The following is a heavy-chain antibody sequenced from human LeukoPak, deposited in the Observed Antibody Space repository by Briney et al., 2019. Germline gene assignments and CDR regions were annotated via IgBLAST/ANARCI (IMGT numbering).Heavy chain of an antibody. V-gene: IGHV1-69*05. Sequence: ASVKVSCKASGGTFSSYAIGWVRQAPGQGLEWMGGIIPIFGTANYAQKFQGRVTITTDESTSTAYMELSSLRSEDTAVYYCARERQRRYYDSSGYQDFDYWGQGTLVTVSS. J-gene: IGHJ4*02. CDR3: ARERQRRYYDSSGYQDFDY. CDR1: GGTFSSYA. D-gene: IGHD3-22*01. CDR2: IIPIFGTA.